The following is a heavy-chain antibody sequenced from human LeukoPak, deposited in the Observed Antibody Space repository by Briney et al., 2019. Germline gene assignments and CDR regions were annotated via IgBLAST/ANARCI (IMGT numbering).Heavy chain of an antibody. CDR1: GGSISSGGYY. D-gene: IGHD4-17*01. CDR3: ASGETTVSAFDP. CDR2: IYYSGST. Sequence: SQTLSLTCTVSGGSISSGGYYWSWIRQHPGKGLEWIGYIYYSGSTYYNPSLKSRVTISVDTSKNQFSLKLSSVTAADTAVYYCASGETTVSAFDPWGRGTLVTVSS. J-gene: IGHJ5*02. V-gene: IGHV4-31*03.